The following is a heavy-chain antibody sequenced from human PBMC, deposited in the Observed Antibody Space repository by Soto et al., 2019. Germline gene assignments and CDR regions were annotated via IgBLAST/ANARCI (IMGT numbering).Heavy chain of an antibody. D-gene: IGHD4-17*01. Sequence: GGSLRLSCAASGFTVSSNYMSWVRQAPGKGLEWVSVIYSGGSTYYADSVKGRFTISRDNSKNTLYLQMNSLRAEDTAVYYCAKDSPDYGDSIAYWGQGTLVTVSS. CDR2: IYSGGST. V-gene: IGHV3-66*01. J-gene: IGHJ4*02. CDR1: GFTVSSNY. CDR3: AKDSPDYGDSIAY.